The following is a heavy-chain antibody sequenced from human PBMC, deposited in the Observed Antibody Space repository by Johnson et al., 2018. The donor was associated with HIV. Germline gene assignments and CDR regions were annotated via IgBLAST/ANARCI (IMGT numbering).Heavy chain of an antibody. D-gene: IGHD6-19*01. Sequence: QVQLVESGGGVVQPVGSLRLSCAASGFTFSSYGMHWVRQAPGKGLEWVAFIRYDGSNKYYADSVKGRFTISRDNSKNTLYLQMNSLRAEETAVYYCARDRKQWLVVGGWINDIWGQGTMVTVSS. J-gene: IGHJ3*02. CDR3: ARDRKQWLVVGGWINDI. CDR2: IRYDGSNK. CDR1: GFTFSSYG. V-gene: IGHV3-30*02.